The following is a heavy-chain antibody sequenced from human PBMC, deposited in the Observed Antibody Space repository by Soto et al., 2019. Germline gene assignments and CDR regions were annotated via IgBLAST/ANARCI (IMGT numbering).Heavy chain of an antibody. CDR3: AREGSVDTAMVASNSFDY. V-gene: IGHV4-34*01. CDR2: INHSGST. Sequence: SETLSLTCAVYGGSFSGYYWSWIRQPPGKGLEWIGEINHSGSTNYNPSLKSRVTISVDTSKNQFSLKLSSVTAADTAVYYCAREGSVDTAMVASNSFDYWGQGTLVTVSS. CDR1: GGSFSGYY. J-gene: IGHJ4*02. D-gene: IGHD5-18*01.